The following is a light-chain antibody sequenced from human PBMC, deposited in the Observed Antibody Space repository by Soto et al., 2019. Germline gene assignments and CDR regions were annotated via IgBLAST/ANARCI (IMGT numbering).Light chain of an antibody. CDR3: QQYNNWPYT. J-gene: IGKJ2*01. CDR2: GAS. Sequence: EIVMTQSPATLAVSPGERAALSCRASQSVSSNFAWYQQKPGQAPRLLIYGASSRATGTPARFSGSGSGTEVPLPVSSLQAEDCAVYYCQQYNNWPYTFGLGTKLEMK. V-gene: IGKV3-15*01. CDR1: QSVSSN.